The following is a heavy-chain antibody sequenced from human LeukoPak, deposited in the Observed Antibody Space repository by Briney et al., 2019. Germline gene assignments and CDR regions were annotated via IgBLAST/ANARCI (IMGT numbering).Heavy chain of an antibody. Sequence: ASVKVSCKASGYTFTGYYMHWVRQAPGQGLEWMGWINPNSGGTNYAQKFQGRVTMTRDTSISTAYMELSRLRSDDTAVYYCARKWFGTSLSFDYWGQGTPVTVSS. V-gene: IGHV1-2*02. J-gene: IGHJ4*02. CDR2: INPNSGGT. CDR1: GYTFTGYY. CDR3: ARKWFGTSLSFDY. D-gene: IGHD3-10*01.